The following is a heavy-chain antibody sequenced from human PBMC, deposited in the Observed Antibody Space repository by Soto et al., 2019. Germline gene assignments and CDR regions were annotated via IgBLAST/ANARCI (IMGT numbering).Heavy chain of an antibody. D-gene: IGHD2-2*01. CDR2: IGTAGDT. J-gene: IGHJ4*02. CDR3: ARVPHCDRTGCYSYFDL. V-gene: IGHV3-13*01. Sequence: GGSLRLSCAASGFTFSSYDMHWVRQATGKGLEWVSAIGTAGDTYYPGSVKGRFTISREHAKNSLYLQVNSLRAEDTAVYYCARVPHCDRTGCYSYFDLWGQGALVTVS. CDR1: GFTFSSYD.